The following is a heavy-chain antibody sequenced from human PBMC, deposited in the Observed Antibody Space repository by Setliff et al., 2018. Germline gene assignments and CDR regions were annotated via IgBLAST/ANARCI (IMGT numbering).Heavy chain of an antibody. CDR1: GHTFTSYY. CDR2: INPNSGGT. CDR3: ARDGRDYYDSSGYYFRYYYYGMDV. V-gene: IGHV1-2*04. J-gene: IGHJ6*02. D-gene: IGHD3-22*01. Sequence: ASVKVSCKASGHTFTSYYMHWVRQAPGQGLEWMGWINPNSGGTNYAQKFQGWVTMTRDTSISTAYMELSRLRSDDTAVYYCARDGRDYYDSSGYYFRYYYYGMDVWGQGTTVTVSS.